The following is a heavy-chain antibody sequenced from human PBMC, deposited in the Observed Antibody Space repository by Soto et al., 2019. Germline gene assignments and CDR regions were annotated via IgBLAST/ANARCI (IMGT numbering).Heavy chain of an antibody. CDR2: ISGSGGST. V-gene: IGHV3-23*01. CDR1: GFTFSSYA. CDR3: AKDPGDIVVVPADFSYYYMDV. Sequence: GGSLRLSCAASGFTFSSYAMSWVRQAPGKGLEWVSAISGSGGSTYYADSVKGRFTISRDNSKNTLYLQMNSLRAEDTAVYYCAKDPGDIVVVPADFSYYYMDVWGKGTTVTVSS. J-gene: IGHJ6*03. D-gene: IGHD2-2*01.